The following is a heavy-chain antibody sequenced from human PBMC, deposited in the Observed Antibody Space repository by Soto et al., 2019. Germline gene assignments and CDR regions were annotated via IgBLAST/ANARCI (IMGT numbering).Heavy chain of an antibody. CDR2: ISPLFCAA. CDR1: GGTFNTYA. V-gene: IGHV1-69*19. Sequence: QVQLVQSGAEMKKPGSSVKVSCQSSGGTFNTYAMNWVRQAPGQGPEWMGDISPLFCAANYAPKFQGRVTITADESTGTSYMQLSSLTSEYTALYFCAREVQVHTPAFVYWGQGTLVTVSS. J-gene: IGHJ4*02. D-gene: IGHD3-10*01. CDR3: AREVQVHTPAFVY.